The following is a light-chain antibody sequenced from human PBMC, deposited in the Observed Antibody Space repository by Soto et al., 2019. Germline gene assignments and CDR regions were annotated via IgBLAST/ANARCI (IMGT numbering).Light chain of an antibody. CDR1: QSVLYSSNNKNY. V-gene: IGKV4-1*01. Sequence: DIVMTQSTESLAVSLGERATINCKSNQSVLYSSNNKNYLGWYQQQSGQPPKLLIYWASTRESGVPDRFSGSGSVTEFTLTIRSVQAEDVAVYYCQQDYSAPYSFGQGTQLEIK. J-gene: IGKJ2*03. CDR3: QQDYSAPYS. CDR2: WAS.